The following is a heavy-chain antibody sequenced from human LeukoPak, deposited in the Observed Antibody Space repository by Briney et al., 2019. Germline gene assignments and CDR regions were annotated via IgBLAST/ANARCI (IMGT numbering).Heavy chain of an antibody. Sequence: PGGSLRLSCAASGFTLSSYDMHWVRQPTGKGLEWVSGIDIPGNTYYPDSVKGRFTISRDNSKNTLYLQMNGLRAEDTAVYYCTRETPVDTATYRAFDIWGQGTMVIVSS. CDR1: GFTLSSYD. D-gene: IGHD5-18*01. J-gene: IGHJ3*02. V-gene: IGHV3-13*01. CDR2: IDIPGNT. CDR3: TRETPVDTATYRAFDI.